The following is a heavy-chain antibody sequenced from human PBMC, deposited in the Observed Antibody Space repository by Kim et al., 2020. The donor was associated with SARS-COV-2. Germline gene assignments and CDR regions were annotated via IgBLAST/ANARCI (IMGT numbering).Heavy chain of an antibody. D-gene: IGHD6-19*01. CDR2: T. CDR3: TRELQWLRLDY. Sequence: TEYAASVKGRFTISRDDSKSIAYLQMNSLKTEDKAVYYCTRELQWLRLDYWGQGTLVTVSS. V-gene: IGHV3-49*02. J-gene: IGHJ4*02.